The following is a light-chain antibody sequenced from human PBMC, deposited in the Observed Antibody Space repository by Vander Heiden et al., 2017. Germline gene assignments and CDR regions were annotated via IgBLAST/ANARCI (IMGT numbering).Light chain of an antibody. Sequence: QSALTQPASVSASPGQSITISCTGSRSDDGGYNYVSWSQQHHGKAPKLMIYKVSNRPSGVPNRFSGSRSGNTASLTISGLQAEDEADYYCSSDTSSSTLVVFGGGTKLTVL. CDR2: KVS. CDR1: RSDDGGYNY. V-gene: IGLV2-14*01. CDR3: SSDTSSSTLVV. J-gene: IGLJ2*01.